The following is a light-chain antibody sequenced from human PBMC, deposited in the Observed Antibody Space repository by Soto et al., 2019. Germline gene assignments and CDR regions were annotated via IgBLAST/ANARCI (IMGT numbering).Light chain of an antibody. J-gene: IGKJ2*01. CDR3: QQYNDLRYT. CDR1: QSISSS. CDR2: GAS. Sequence: EIVMTQSPATLSVSPGYIATLSCRASQSISSSLAWYQLKPGQAPRLLIYGASTRATGIPARFSGSGSGTEFTLTISSLQSEDFAVYYCQQYNDLRYTFGQGTKLEIK. V-gene: IGKV3-15*01.